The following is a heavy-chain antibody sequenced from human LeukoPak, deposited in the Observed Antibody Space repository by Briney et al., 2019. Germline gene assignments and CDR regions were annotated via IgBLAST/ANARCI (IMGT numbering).Heavy chain of an antibody. D-gene: IGHD3-22*01. CDR1: AGSISSSSYY. CDR3: TRVRHYYDSSGYCRYFDY. V-gene: IGHV4-39*07. CDR2: IYYSGST. J-gene: IGHJ4*02. Sequence: PSETRSLTCTVSAGSISSSSYYWGWILQPPGKGLEWIGSIYYSGSTYYNPSLKSRFTISVATSKNQFSLKLSSVTAADTAVYYCTRVRHYYDSSGYCRYFDYWGQGTLVTVSS.